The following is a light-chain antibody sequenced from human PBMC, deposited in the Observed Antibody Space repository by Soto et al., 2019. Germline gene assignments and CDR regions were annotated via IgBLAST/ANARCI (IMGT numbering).Light chain of an antibody. CDR1: QDIGGR. J-gene: IGKJ1*01. CDR3: LQVYSFPRT. CDR2: AAS. Sequence: IPIAPSPSTLVAPVVDRVPRYCRASQDIGGRLAWFQQKPGKAPQYLIQAASILQSGVPSRFSGSGSGTEFILTINNLQPEDFASYFCLQVYSFPRTFGLGTKVDIK. V-gene: IGKV1-12*01.